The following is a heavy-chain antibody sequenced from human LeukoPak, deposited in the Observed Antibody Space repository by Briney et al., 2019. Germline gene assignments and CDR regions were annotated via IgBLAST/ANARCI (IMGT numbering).Heavy chain of an antibody. J-gene: IGHJ6*02. D-gene: IGHD6-13*01. V-gene: IGHV1-2*02. Sequence: ASVKVSRKASGYTFTGYYMHWVRQAPGQGLEWMGWINPNSGGTNYAQKFQGRVTMTRDTSISTAYMELSRLRSDDTAVYYCARVPSSSRGYYYGMDVWGQGTTVTVSS. CDR1: GYTFTGYY. CDR3: ARVPSSSRGYYYGMDV. CDR2: INPNSGGT.